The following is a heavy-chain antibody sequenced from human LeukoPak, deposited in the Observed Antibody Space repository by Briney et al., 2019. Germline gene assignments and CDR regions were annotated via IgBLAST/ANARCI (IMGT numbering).Heavy chain of an antibody. D-gene: IGHD3-3*01. CDR1: GFTFSSYA. J-gene: IGHJ6*02. CDR2: ISGSGGST. V-gene: IGHV3-23*01. Sequence: GGSLRLSCAASGFTFSSYAMSWVRQAPGKGLEWVSAISGSGGSTYYADSVKGRFTISRDNAKNSLYLQMNSLRAEDAAVYYCAREEWYYYGMDVWGQGTTVTVSS. CDR3: AREEWYYYGMDV.